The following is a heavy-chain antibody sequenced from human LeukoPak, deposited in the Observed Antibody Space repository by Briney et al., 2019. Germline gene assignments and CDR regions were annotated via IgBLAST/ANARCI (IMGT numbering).Heavy chain of an antibody. CDR3: ARALYYYDSSGYGPGFDY. V-gene: IGHV3-30*01. D-gene: IGHD3-22*01. CDR2: ILYDGINK. CDR1: GFTFSSYA. J-gene: IGHJ4*02. Sequence: GGSLRLSCVVSGFTFSSYAMHWVRQAPGKGLEWVAVILYDGINKYYADSVKGRFTISRDNSKNTLYLQMNSLRAEDTAVYYCARALYYYDSSGYGPGFDYWGQGTLVTVSS.